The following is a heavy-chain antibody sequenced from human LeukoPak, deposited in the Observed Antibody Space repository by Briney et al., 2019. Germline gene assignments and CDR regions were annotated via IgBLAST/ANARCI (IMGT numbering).Heavy chain of an antibody. D-gene: IGHD2-2*01. V-gene: IGHV3-21*01. CDR1: GFTFSSYS. Sequence: GGSLRLSCAASGFTFSSYSMNWVRQAPGKGLEWVSSISSSSSYIYYADSVKGRFTISRDNAKNSLYLQMNSLRAEDTAVYYCASAVPAAMGLDYWGQGTLVTVSS. J-gene: IGHJ4*02. CDR3: ASAVPAAMGLDY. CDR2: ISSSSSYI.